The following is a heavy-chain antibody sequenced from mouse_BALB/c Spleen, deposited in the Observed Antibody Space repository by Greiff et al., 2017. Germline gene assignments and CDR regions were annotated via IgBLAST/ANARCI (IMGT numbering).Heavy chain of an antibody. V-gene: IGHV1-14*01. Sequence: EVQLQQSGPELVKPGASVKMSCKASGYTFTSYVMHWVKQKPGQGLEWIGYINPYNDGTKYNEKFKGKATLTSDKSSSTAYMELSSLTSEDSAVYYCARGFITTVGGYFDYWGQGTTLTVSS. J-gene: IGHJ2*01. CDR1: GYTFTSYV. CDR3: ARGFITTVGGYFDY. D-gene: IGHD1-1*01. CDR2: INPYNDGT.